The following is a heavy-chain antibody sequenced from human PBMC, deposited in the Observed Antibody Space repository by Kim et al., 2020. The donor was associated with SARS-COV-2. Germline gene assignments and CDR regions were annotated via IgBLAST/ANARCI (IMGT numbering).Heavy chain of an antibody. Sequence: SGGRTYYTDSVKGRFTISRDNSKNTLYLQMNSLRAEDTAVYYCAKGEIDYWGQGTLVTVSS. CDR3: AKGEIDY. J-gene: IGHJ4*02. V-gene: IGHV3-23*01. CDR2: SGGRT.